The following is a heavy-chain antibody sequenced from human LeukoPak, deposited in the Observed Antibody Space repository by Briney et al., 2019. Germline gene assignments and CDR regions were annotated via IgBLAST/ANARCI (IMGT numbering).Heavy chain of an antibody. J-gene: IGHJ5*02. CDR3: AKARLGYCSGGSCPLWFDP. CDR2: ISGSGGRT. D-gene: IGHD2-15*01. CDR1: GFTFSSHG. Sequence: GGSLRLSCAASGFTFSSHGMNWVRQAPGKGLGWFSGISGSGGRTYYADSVKGRFTISRDNSNHMLYLQMNSLRPEDTAVYSCAKARLGYCSGGSCPLWFDPWGQGTLVTVSS. V-gene: IGHV3-23*01.